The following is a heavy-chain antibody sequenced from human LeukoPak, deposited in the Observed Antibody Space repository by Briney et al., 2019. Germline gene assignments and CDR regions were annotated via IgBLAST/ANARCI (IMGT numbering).Heavy chain of an antibody. V-gene: IGHV1-46*01. J-gene: IGHJ4*02. Sequence: GASVKVSFTASGYTFTSNYIHWVRQAPGQGLEWMGMIYPRDGSTSYAQKFQGRVTVTRDTSTSTVHMELSGLRSEDTAVYYCARDREGFDYWGQGTLVTVSS. CDR2: IYPRDGST. CDR3: ARDREGFDY. CDR1: GYTFTSNY.